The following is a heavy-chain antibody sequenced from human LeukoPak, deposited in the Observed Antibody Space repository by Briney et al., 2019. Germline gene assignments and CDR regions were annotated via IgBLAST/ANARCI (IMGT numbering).Heavy chain of an antibody. Sequence: SETLSLTCTVSGGSISSYYWSWIRQPPGKGLEWIGYIYYSGSTNYNPSLKSRVTISVDTSKNQFSLKLSSVTAADTAVYYCARVDGATQPIDYWGQGTLVTVSP. J-gene: IGHJ4*02. CDR3: ARVDGATQPIDY. CDR1: GGSISSYY. V-gene: IGHV4-59*01. D-gene: IGHD4/OR15-4a*01. CDR2: IYYSGST.